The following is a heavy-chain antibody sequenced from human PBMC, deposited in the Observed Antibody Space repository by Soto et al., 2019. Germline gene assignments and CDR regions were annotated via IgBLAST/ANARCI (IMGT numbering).Heavy chain of an antibody. CDR3: ARDYQQIVVEDFQH. D-gene: IGHD2-15*01. J-gene: IGHJ1*01. Sequence: GGSLRLSCAASGFTFSSYAMHWVRQAPGKGLEWVAVISYDGSNKYYADSVKGRFTISRDNSKNTLYLQMNSLGAEDTAVYYCARDYQQIVVEDFQHWGQGTLVTVSS. CDR1: GFTFSSYA. CDR2: ISYDGSNK. V-gene: IGHV3-30-3*01.